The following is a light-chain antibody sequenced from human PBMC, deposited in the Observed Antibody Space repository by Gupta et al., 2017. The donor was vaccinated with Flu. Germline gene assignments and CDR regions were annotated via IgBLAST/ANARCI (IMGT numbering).Light chain of an antibody. CDR1: QSISSY. J-gene: IGKJ1*01. V-gene: IGKV1-39*01. Sequence: PSSLSASVGDRVTITSRASQSISSYLNWYQQKPGKAPKLLIYTASSAQSGVPSRFSGSGSGTDFTLTITRLQPEDLATYYCQQSYSSPQAFGQWTKVEIK. CDR3: QQSYSSPQA. CDR2: TAS.